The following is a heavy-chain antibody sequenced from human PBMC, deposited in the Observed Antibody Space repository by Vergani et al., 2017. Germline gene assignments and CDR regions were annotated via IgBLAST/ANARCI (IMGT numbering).Heavy chain of an antibody. CDR2: ISSSGTTI. D-gene: IGHD2/OR15-2a*01. J-gene: IGHJ4*02. Sequence: EVQLLESGGGLVQPGGSLRLSCAASGFTFSSYAMSWVRQAPGKGLEWVSYISSSGTTIYYADSVKGRFTISRDNAKNSLFLQMNSLRAEDTAVYYCAREGDDYFGKFDYWGQGTLVTVSS. V-gene: IGHV3-48*03. CDR3: AREGDDYFGKFDY. CDR1: GFTFSSYA.